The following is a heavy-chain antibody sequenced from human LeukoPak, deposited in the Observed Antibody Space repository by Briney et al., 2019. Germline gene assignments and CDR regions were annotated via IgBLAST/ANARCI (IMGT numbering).Heavy chain of an antibody. CDR3: AKGGHAYYYGSGSYYYYYYYMDV. V-gene: IGHV3-23*01. Sequence: PGGSLRLSCAASGFTFDNYAMSWVRQAPGKGLEWVSAISGSAFTTFYADSVKGRFTISRDNSKNTLYLQMSSLRAEDTAVYYCAKGGHAYYYGSGSYYYYYYYMDVWGKGTTVTISS. CDR2: ISGSAFTT. D-gene: IGHD3-10*01. CDR1: GFTFDNYA. J-gene: IGHJ6*03.